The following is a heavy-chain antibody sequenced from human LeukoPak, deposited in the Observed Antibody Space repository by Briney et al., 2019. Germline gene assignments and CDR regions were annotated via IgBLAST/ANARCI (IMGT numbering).Heavy chain of an antibody. CDR1: GYSISTGYY. CDR2: IWHSGGN. Sequence: SETLSPTCAVSGYSISTGYYWGWIRQPPGKGLEWIGNIWHSGGNYYNPSLKSRVTISLDTSKNQFSLRLTSVTAADTAVYYCARDPSSTGYYWGQGILVIVSS. D-gene: IGHD4-17*01. V-gene: IGHV4-38-2*02. CDR3: ARDPSSTGYY. J-gene: IGHJ4*02.